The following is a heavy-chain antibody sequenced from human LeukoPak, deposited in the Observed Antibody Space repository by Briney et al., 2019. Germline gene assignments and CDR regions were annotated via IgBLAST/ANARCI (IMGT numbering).Heavy chain of an antibody. J-gene: IGHJ4*02. D-gene: IGHD5-24*01. Sequence: SSETLSLTCTVSGGSISSSSYYWGWIRQPPGKGLEWIGCIYYSGSTYYNPSLKSRVTISVDTSKNQFSLKLSSVTAADTAVYYCARVVRDGYNHLDYWGQGTLVNVSS. CDR1: GGSISSSSYY. V-gene: IGHV4-39*07. CDR3: ARVVRDGYNHLDY. CDR2: IYYSGST.